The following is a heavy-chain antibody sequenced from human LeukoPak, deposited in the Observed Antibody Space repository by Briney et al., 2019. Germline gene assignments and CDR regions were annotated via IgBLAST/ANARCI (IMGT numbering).Heavy chain of an antibody. CDR2: ISAYNGNT. D-gene: IGHD6-13*01. J-gene: IGHJ3*02. CDR1: GYTFTSYG. Sequence: ASVKVSCKSSGYTFTSYGISWVRPAPGQGLEWMGWISAYNGNTNYAQKLQGRVTMTTDTSTSTAYMELRSLRSDDTAVYYCARGTTAAGAFDIWGQGTMVTVSS. V-gene: IGHV1-18*01. CDR3: ARGTTAAGAFDI.